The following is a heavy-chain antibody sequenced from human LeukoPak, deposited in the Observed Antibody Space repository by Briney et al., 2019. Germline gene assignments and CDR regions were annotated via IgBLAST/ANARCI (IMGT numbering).Heavy chain of an antibody. CDR3: ARGPGYSGLFDY. V-gene: IGHV4-59*02. D-gene: IGHD5-12*01. Sequence: NPSETLSLTCSVSGGSVSSYYWSWIRQPPGKGLEWIGYIYYSGSTNYNPSLKSRVTISVDTSKNQFSLKLSSVTAADTAVYYCARGPGYSGLFDYWGQGTLVTVSS. CDR1: GGSVSSYY. J-gene: IGHJ4*02. CDR2: IYYSGST.